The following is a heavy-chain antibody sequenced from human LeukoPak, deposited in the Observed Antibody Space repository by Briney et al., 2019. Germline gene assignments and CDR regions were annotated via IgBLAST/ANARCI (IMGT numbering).Heavy chain of an antibody. Sequence: GGSLRHSYSASQLTSRTYHITSVRQAPAKGLEWVSAITGSGRKTFYADSVKGRFTISRDNSKNTLYLQLNSLKAVDTSAKYCAKYGKAWSNDHWGQGTLVTVSS. V-gene: IGHV3-23*01. D-gene: IGHD2-8*01. CDR3: AKYGKAWSNDH. J-gene: IGHJ5*02. CDR1: QLTSRTYH. CDR2: ITGSGRKT.